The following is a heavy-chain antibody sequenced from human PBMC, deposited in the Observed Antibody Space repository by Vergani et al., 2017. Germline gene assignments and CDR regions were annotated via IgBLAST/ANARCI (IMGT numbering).Heavy chain of an antibody. CDR2: IDWDDDK. CDR1: GFSLSTSGMR. D-gene: IGHD6-19*01. Sequence: QVTLKESGPALVKPTQTLTLTCTFSGFSLSTSGMRVSWIRQPPGKAREWLARIDWDDDKFYSTSLTARLTISKDTSKNQVVLTMNNMDPVDTATYYCERTQYRSGWYIDYWGQGTLVTVSS. CDR3: ERTQYRSGWYIDY. J-gene: IGHJ4*02. V-gene: IGHV2-70*04.